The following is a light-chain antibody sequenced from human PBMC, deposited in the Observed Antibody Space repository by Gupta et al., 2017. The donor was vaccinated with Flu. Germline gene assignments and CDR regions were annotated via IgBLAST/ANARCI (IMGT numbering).Light chain of an antibody. Sequence: SVLPQPPSAPGTPAQRLTISCSGSSSNIGSNTVNWYQQLPGTAPKLLIYSNNQRPSGVPDRFSGSKSGTSASLAISGLQSEDEADYYCAAWDDSRNGWVFGGGTKLTVL. J-gene: IGLJ3*02. V-gene: IGLV1-44*01. CDR1: SSNIGSNT. CDR2: SNN. CDR3: AAWDDSRNGWV.